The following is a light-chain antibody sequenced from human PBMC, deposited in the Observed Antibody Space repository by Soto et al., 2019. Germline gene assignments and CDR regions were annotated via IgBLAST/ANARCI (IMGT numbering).Light chain of an antibody. Sequence: QSVLTQPASVSGSPGQSITISCTGTSSDVGSYNYVSWYQRHPGKAPKLMIYEVSYRPSGVSSRFSGSKSGNTASLTISGLQAEDEADYYCTSYATSTTLVFGGGTQLTVL. J-gene: IGLJ7*01. V-gene: IGLV2-14*01. CDR1: SSDVGSYNY. CDR2: EVS. CDR3: TSYATSTTLV.